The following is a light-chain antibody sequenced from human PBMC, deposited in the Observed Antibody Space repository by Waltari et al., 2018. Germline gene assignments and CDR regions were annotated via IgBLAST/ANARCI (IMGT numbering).Light chain of an antibody. CDR2: KAS. V-gene: IGKV1-5*03. Sequence: DIQMTQSPSTLSASVGDRVTITCRASQSISSWLAWYQQKPGKAPKLLIYKASSLESGVPSRFSGSGSGTEFTLTISSLQPDDFATYYCQQYNSYSPRGTFHQGP. CDR1: QSISSW. J-gene: IGKJ1*01. CDR3: QQYNSYSPRGT.